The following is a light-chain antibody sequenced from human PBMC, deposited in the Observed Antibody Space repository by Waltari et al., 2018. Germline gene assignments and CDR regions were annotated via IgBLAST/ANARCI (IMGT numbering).Light chain of an antibody. CDR2: KAS. Sequence: DLQLTQSPSTLSASVGDRVTMTCRASQSVSSWLAWYQQKPGSAPKLLIYKASNLESGVPSRFSGSGSGTDFTLTITSLQPADFATYYCQQYSRSYTFGQGTKLEI. J-gene: IGKJ2*01. V-gene: IGKV1-5*03. CDR3: QQYSRSYT. CDR1: QSVSSW.